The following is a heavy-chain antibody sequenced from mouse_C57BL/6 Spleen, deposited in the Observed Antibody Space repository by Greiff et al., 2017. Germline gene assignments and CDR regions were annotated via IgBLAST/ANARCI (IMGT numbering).Heavy chain of an antibody. CDR2: IDPETGGT. CDR3: TRSCDYDDYFDY. CDR1: GYTFTDYE. V-gene: IGHV1-15*01. D-gene: IGHD2-4*01. Sequence: VKLMESGAELVRPGASVTLSCKASGYTFTDYEMHWVKQTPVHGLEWIGAIDPETGGTAYNQKFKGKAILTADKSSSTAYMELRSLTSEDSAVYYCTRSCDYDDYFDYWGQGTTLTVSS. J-gene: IGHJ2*01.